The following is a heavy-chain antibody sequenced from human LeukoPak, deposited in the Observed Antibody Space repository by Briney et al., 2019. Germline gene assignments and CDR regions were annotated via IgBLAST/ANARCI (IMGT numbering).Heavy chain of an antibody. J-gene: IGHJ4*02. D-gene: IGHD6-19*01. CDR2: IIPIFGTA. CDR3: ALTGYSSGWYRPPYYFDY. V-gene: IGHV1-69*06. CDR1: GGTFSSYA. Sequence: SVKVSCKASGGTFSSYAISWVRQAPGQGLEWMGGIIPIFGTANYAQKFQGRVTITADKSTSTAYMELSSLRSEDTAVYYCALTGYSSGWYRPPYYFDYWGQGTLVTVSS.